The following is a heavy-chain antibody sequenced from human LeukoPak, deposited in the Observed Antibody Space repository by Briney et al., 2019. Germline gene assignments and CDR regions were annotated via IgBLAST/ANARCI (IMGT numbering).Heavy chain of an antibody. V-gene: IGHV3-74*01. Sequence: GGSLRLSCEASGFTFSHYWMHWVRQAPGKGLVWVSRTNTDGSSTTYVDSVKARFTISRDNAKNTMYLQMNSLRAEDTAVYYCAPTDSSGLDWGQGTLVTVSS. CDR3: APTDSSGLD. CDR2: TNTDGSST. D-gene: IGHD3-22*01. J-gene: IGHJ4*02. CDR1: GFTFSHYW.